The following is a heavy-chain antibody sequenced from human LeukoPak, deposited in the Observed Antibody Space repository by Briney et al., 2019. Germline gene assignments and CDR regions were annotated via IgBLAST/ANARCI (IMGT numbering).Heavy chain of an antibody. J-gene: IGHJ4*02. V-gene: IGHV3-21*01. CDR3: ARDHKLRGFDY. CDR2: ISSSSSYI. CDR1: GFTFSSYS. Sequence: GGSLRLSCAAPGFTFSSYSMNWVRQAPGKGLEWVSSISSSSSYIYYADSVKGRFTISRDNAKNSLYLQMNSLRAEDTAVYYCARDHKLRGFDYWGQGTLVTVSS. D-gene: IGHD3-10*01.